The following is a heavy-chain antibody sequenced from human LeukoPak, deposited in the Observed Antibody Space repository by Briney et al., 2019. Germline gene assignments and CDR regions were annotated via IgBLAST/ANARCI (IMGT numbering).Heavy chain of an antibody. D-gene: IGHD6-19*01. CDR1: GGSISSSSYY. V-gene: IGHV4-39*01. CDR3: ARHRDYSSGWPDYYFDY. Sequence: SETLSLTCTVSGGSISSSSYYWGWIRQPPGKGLEWIGSIYYSGSTYYNPSLKSRVTISVDTSKNQFSLKLSSVTAADAAVYYCARHRDYSSGWPDYYFDYWGQGTLVTVSS. CDR2: IYYSGST. J-gene: IGHJ4*02.